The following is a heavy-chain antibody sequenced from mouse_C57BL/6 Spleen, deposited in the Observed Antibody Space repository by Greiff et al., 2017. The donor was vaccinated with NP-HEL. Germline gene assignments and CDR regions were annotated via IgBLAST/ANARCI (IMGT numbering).Heavy chain of an antibody. CDR1: GYTFTSYW. V-gene: IGHV1-50*01. Sequence: VQLQQPGAELVKPGASVKLSCKASGYTFTSYWMQWVKQRPGQGLEWIGEIDPSDSYTNYNQKFKGKATLTVDTSSSTAYMQLSSLTSEDSAVYYCARDTTVVEGAMDYWGQGTSVTVSS. J-gene: IGHJ4*01. CDR3: ARDTTVVEGAMDY. CDR2: IDPSDSYT. D-gene: IGHD1-1*01.